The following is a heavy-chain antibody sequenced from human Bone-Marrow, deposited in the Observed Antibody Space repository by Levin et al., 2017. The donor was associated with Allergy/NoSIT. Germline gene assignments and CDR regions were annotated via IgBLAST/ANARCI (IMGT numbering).Heavy chain of an antibody. Sequence: PGGSLRLSCAASGFTFSDYYMSWIRQAPGKGLEWVSYISSSGSTIYYADSVKGRFTISRDNAKNSLYLQMNSLRAEDTAVYYCARVPEKRRTPNYYYDGMDVWGQGTTVTVSS. CDR1: GFTFSDYY. CDR2: ISSSGSTI. J-gene: IGHJ6*02. V-gene: IGHV3-11*01. CDR3: ARVPEKRRTPNYYYDGMDV.